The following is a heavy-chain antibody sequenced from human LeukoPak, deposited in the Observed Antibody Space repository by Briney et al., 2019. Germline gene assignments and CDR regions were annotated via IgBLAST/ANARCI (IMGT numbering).Heavy chain of an antibody. D-gene: IGHD6-19*01. CDR3: ATRAGVAVADSYYYYGLDV. J-gene: IGHJ6*02. CDR1: GFTFSSYA. Sequence: GGSLRLSCAASGFTFSSYAMTWVRQAPGKGLEWVSRITGSGGSTYYADSEKGRFTISRDNSKNTLYLQMNSLRAYDTAVYYCATRAGVAVADSYYYYGLDVWGQGTTVTVSS. CDR2: ITGSGGST. V-gene: IGHV3-23*01.